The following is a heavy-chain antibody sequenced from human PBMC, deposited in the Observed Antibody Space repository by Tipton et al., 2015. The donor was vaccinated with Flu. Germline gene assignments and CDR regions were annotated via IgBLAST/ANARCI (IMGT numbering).Heavy chain of an antibody. CDR2: TSYTGSA. J-gene: IGHJ3*02. Sequence: TLSLTCTVSGGSMKSGVYYWSWIRQHPGKGLEWIAYTSYTGSAYNPSLKSRVNISLDTSKNHFSLSLTSVTAADTAVYYCARAPTVINAFDIWGQGTVVTVSS. D-gene: IGHD2-21*01. CDR1: GGSMKSGVYY. CDR3: ARAPTVINAFDI. V-gene: IGHV4-31*03.